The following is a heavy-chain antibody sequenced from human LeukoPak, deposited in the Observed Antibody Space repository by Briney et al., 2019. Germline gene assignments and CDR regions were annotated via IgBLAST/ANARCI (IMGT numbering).Heavy chain of an antibody. J-gene: IGHJ5*02. V-gene: IGHV5-51*01. CDR3: ARTGITVAGTMDWFDP. CDR1: GYSFTSYW. D-gene: IGHD6-19*01. CDR2: IYPGDSDT. Sequence: GESLKISCKGSGYSFTSYWIGWVRQMPGKGLEWMGIIYPGDSDTIYSPSFQGQVTISADKSISTAYLQWSSLKASDTAMYYCARTGITVAGTMDWFDPWGQGTLVTVSS.